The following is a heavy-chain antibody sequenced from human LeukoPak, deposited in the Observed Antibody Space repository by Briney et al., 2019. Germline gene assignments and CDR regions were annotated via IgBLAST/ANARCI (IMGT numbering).Heavy chain of an antibody. V-gene: IGHV4-61*02. D-gene: IGHD6-6*01. CDR2: IYTSGST. Sequence: PSETLSLTCTVSGGSISSGSYYWSWIRQPAGKGLEWIGRIYTSGSTNYNPSLKSRVTISVDTSNNQFSLKLSSVTAADTAVYYCARDVYSSSSVYYYYYMDVWGKGTTVTVSS. J-gene: IGHJ6*03. CDR3: ARDVYSSSSVYYYYYMDV. CDR1: GGSISSGSYY.